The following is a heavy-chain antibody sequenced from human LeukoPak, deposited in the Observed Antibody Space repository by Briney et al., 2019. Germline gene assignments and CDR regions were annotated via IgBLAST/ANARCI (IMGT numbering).Heavy chain of an antibody. CDR2: ISYDGTNE. J-gene: IGHJ6*02. Sequence: GGSLRLSCAASGFTFSSYGMHWVRQGPGKGLEWVAVISYDGTNEKYADSVKGRFSISRDNAKNSLYLQMNSLRAEDTAVYYCARRQVVGVNYYGIDVWGQGTTVTVSS. CDR3: ARRQVVGVNYYGIDV. V-gene: IGHV3-30*03. D-gene: IGHD2-15*01. CDR1: GFTFSSYG.